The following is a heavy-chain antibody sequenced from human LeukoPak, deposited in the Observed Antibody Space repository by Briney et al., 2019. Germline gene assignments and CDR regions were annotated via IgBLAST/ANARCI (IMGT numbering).Heavy chain of an antibody. CDR3: AKRTEHYYDSSGYLWYFDY. CDR2: IYPGDSDT. D-gene: IGHD3-22*01. Sequence: GESLKISCKGSGYSFTSYWIGWVRQMPGKGLEWMGIIYPGDSDTRYSPPFQGQVTISADKSISTAYLQWSSLKASDTAMYYCAKRTEHYYDSSGYLWYFDYWGQGTLVTVSS. CDR1: GYSFTSYW. J-gene: IGHJ4*02. V-gene: IGHV5-51*01.